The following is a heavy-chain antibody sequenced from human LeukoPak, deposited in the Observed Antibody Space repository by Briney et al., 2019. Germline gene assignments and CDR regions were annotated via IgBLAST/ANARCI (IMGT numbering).Heavy chain of an antibody. J-gene: IGHJ4*02. CDR1: GFTFSSNC. CDR3: AKGDVDTAMVRGY. CDR2: ISNDGSNK. Sequence: GGSLRLSCAASGFTFSSNCMRWVRQAPGKGLEWVAVISNDGSNKYYADSMKGRFPISRDNSKNTLYLQMNSLRPEETAVYYCAKGDVDTAMVRGYWGQGTLVTLSS. V-gene: IGHV3-30*18. D-gene: IGHD5-18*01.